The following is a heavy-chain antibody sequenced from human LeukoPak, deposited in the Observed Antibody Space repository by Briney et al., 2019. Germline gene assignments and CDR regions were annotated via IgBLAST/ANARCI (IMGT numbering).Heavy chain of an antibody. CDR1: GGSFSGYY. CDR3: ARTVWYDYVWGSRRVYFDY. D-gene: IGHD3-16*01. J-gene: IGHJ4*02. V-gene: IGHV4-34*01. Sequence: KASETLSLTCAVYGGSFSGYYWSWIRQPPGKGLEWIGEINHSGSTNYNPSLKSRVIISVDTSKNQFSLKLSSVTAADTAVYYCARTVWYDYVWGSRRVYFDYWGQGTLVTVSS. CDR2: INHSGST.